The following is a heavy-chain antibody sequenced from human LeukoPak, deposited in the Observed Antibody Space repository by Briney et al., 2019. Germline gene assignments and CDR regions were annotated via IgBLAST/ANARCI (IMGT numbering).Heavy chain of an antibody. V-gene: IGHV1-8*01. Sequence: GGSMRVSCMASGYTFTSYDMNWVRQAPGEGLEWMGWMNAKGGNTNYAKTMKGRVTMTRNTSISTTYMELSSLTSDDTAVYYCARGFSTDAFDIWGQGTMVTVSS. CDR1: GYTFTSYD. D-gene: IGHD2/OR15-2a*01. J-gene: IGHJ3*02. CDR2: MNAKGGNT. CDR3: ARGFSTDAFDI.